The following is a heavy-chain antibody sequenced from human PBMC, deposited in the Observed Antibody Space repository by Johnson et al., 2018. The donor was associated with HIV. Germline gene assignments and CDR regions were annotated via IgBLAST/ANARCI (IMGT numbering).Heavy chain of an antibody. CDR3: AKDRVVQSVGDAFDI. CDR2: ISYDGSNK. V-gene: IGHV3-30*04. Sequence: QVQLVESGGGVVQPGRSLRLSCAASGFTFSSYAMHWVRQAPGKGLEWVAVISYDGSNKYYADSVKGRFTISRDNSENTLYLQMNSLKAEDTALYYCAKDRVVQSVGDAFDIWGQGTMVTVSS. J-gene: IGHJ3*02. D-gene: IGHD2-15*01. CDR1: GFTFSSYA.